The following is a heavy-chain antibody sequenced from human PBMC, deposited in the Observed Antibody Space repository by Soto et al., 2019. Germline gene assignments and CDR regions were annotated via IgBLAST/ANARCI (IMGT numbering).Heavy chain of an antibody. D-gene: IGHD5-18*01. CDR3: ARDQDTAMVTPRPDYYYGMDV. CDR1: GGTFSSYA. V-gene: IGHV1-69*01. Sequence: QVQLVQSGAEVKKLGSSVKVSCKASGGTFSSYAISWVRQAPGQGLEWMGGIIPIFGTANYAQKFQGRVTITADESTSTAYMELSSLRSEDTAVYYCARDQDTAMVTPRPDYYYGMDVWGQGTTVTVSS. J-gene: IGHJ6*02. CDR2: IIPIFGTA.